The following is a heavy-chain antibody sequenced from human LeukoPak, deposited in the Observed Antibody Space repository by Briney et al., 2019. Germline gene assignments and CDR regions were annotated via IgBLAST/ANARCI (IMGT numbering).Heavy chain of an antibody. V-gene: IGHV3-74*01. CDR3: ARPSSSWFLFDY. D-gene: IGHD6-13*01. CDR2: INSDGSST. J-gene: IGHJ4*02. CDR1: GFTFRSYW. Sequence: GGSLRLSCAASGFTFRSYWMHWVRQAPGKGLVWVSRINSDGSSTSYADSVKGRFTISRDNAKNTLYLQMNSLRAEDTAVYYCARPSSSWFLFDYWGQGTLVTVSS.